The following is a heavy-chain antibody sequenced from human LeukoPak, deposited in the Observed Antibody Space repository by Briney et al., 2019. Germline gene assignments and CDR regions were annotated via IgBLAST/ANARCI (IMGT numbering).Heavy chain of an antibody. CDR1: GYTFTSYY. CDR3: ARVRGGYGDSKRYYGMDV. Sequence: GASVKVSCKASGYTFTSYYMHWVRQAPGQGLEWMGIINPSGGSTSYAQKLQGRVTMTRDTSTSTVYMELSSLRSEDTAVYYCARVRGGYGDSKRYYGMDVWGQGTTVTVSS. D-gene: IGHD4-17*01. J-gene: IGHJ6*02. V-gene: IGHV1-46*01. CDR2: INPSGGST.